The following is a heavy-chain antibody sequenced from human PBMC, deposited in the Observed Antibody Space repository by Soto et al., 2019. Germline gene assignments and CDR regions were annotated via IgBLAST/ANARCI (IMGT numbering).Heavy chain of an antibody. CDR1: GFTFSSYW. CDR2: IKQDGSEK. J-gene: IGHJ6*02. Sequence: EVQLVESGGGLVQPGGSLRLSCAASGFTFSSYWMSWVRQAPGKGLEWVANIKQDGSEKYYVDSVKGRFTISRDNAKNSLYLQMNSLRAEDTAGYYCARGGNQLLWFGGGMDVWGQGTTVTVSS. CDR3: ARGGNQLLWFGGGMDV. D-gene: IGHD3-10*01. V-gene: IGHV3-7*03.